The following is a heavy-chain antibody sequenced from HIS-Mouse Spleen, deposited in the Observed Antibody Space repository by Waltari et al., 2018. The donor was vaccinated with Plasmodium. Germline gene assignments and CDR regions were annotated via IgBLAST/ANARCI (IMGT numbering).Heavy chain of an antibody. V-gene: IGHV4-39*07. CDR2: IYYSGST. J-gene: IGHJ4*02. CDR3: ARDRITGTSYFDY. Sequence: QLQLQESGPGLVKPSATLSLTCTVSGGSFSSSSYYWGCIRQPPGKGLEWIGSIYYSGSTYYNPSLKSRVTISVDTSKNQFSLKLSSVTAADTAVYYCARDRITGTSYFDYWGQGTLVTVSS. CDR1: GGSFSSSSYY. D-gene: IGHD1-7*01.